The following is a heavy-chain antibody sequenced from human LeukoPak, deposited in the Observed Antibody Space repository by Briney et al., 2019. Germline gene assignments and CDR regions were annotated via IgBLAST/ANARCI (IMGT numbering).Heavy chain of an antibody. J-gene: IGHJ4*02. Sequence: ASVKVSCKASGYTFSSYGVSWVRQAPGQGLEWMGWISAYNGNTNYAQKLQGRVTMTTDTSTSTAYMELRSLRSDDTAVYYCARDRAAAEEDYFDYWGQGTLVTVSS. CDR1: GYTFSSYG. CDR3: ARDRAAAEEDYFDY. D-gene: IGHD6-13*01. CDR2: ISAYNGNT. V-gene: IGHV1-18*01.